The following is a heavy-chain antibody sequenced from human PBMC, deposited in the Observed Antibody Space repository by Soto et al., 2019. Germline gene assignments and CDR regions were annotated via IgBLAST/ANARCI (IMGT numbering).Heavy chain of an antibody. CDR3: AKEGIGGYYDILTGYSAYYFDY. V-gene: IGHV3-23*01. CDR1: GFTFSSYA. CDR2: ISGSGGST. J-gene: IGHJ4*02. D-gene: IGHD3-9*01. Sequence: PGGSLRLSCAASGFTFSSYAMSWVRQAPGKGLEWVSAISGSGGSTYYADSVKGRFTISRDNSKNTLYLQMNSLRAEDTAVYYCAKEGIGGYYDILTGYSAYYFDYWGQGTLVTVSS.